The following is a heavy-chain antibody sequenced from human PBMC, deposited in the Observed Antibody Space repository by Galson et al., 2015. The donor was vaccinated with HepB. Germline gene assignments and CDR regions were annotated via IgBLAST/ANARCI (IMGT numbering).Heavy chain of an antibody. Sequence: SVKVSCKASGYSFTTYAMHWVRQAPGQRLEWMGWINAGNGNTQYSQKFQGRVTITRDTSASTAYMELGSLRSEDTAVYYCATAYYDGSAYFGWGQGTLVTVSS. V-gene: IGHV1-3*01. CDR2: INAGNGNT. CDR1: GYSFTTYA. CDR3: ATAYYDGSAYFG. J-gene: IGHJ4*02. D-gene: IGHD3-22*01.